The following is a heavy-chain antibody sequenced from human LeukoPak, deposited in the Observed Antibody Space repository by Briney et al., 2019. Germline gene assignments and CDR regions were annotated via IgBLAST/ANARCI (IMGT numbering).Heavy chain of an antibody. CDR2: VTTSKGKT. Sequence: ASVKVSCKASGYTFTNYGISWVRQAPGQGLEWMGWVTTSKGKTNYAQKFEGRVIMTRDTSTSTAYMELRSLTSDDTAVYYCARDRSNSDYWGQGTLVTVSA. V-gene: IGHV1-18*01. CDR1: GYTFTNYG. CDR3: ARDRSNSDY. J-gene: IGHJ4*02. D-gene: IGHD4-11*01.